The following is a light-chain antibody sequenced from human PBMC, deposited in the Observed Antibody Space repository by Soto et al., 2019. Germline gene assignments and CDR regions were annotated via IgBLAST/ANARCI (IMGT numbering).Light chain of an antibody. CDR3: CSYAGSSTVV. CDR1: SSDVGTYNL. Sequence: QSALTQPASVSGSPGQSITISCTGTSSDVGTYNLVSWYQQHPDKPPKLIIYEVNKRPSGVSKRFFGSKSDNTASLTISGLQAEDEADYYCCSYAGSSTVVFGGGTKLTVL. J-gene: IGLJ2*01. CDR2: EVN. V-gene: IGLV2-23*02.